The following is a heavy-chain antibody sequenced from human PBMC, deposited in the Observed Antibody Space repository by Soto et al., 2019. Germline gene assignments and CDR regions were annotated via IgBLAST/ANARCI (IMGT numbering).Heavy chain of an antibody. CDR2: TYYRSKWYN. CDR1: VDSVSSNSAA. V-gene: IGHV6-1*01. Sequence: PSQTLSLTCAISVDSVSSNSAAWNWFRQSPSRGLEWLGRTYYRSKWYNDYAVSVKSRITINPDTSKNQFSLQLNSVTPEDTAVYYCARGSFAVAGTGDLAFDIWGQGTMVTVSS. D-gene: IGHD6-19*01. CDR3: ARGSFAVAGTGDLAFDI. J-gene: IGHJ3*02.